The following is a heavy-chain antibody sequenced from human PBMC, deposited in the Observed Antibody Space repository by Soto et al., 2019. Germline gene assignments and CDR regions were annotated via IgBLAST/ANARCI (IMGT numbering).Heavy chain of an antibody. CDR3: ARAPTDAFDT. CDR2: IFHSGST. V-gene: IGHV4-30-2*01. Sequence: QQQLQESGSGLVKPSQTLSLTCTVSGGSISSGGYSWNWIRQPPGKGLEWIGYIFHSGSTYYNPSLKSRVAISGDRSKNQFSLKLSSVTAADTAVYYCARAPTDAFDTWGQGTMVTVSS. CDR1: GGSISSGGYS. J-gene: IGHJ3*02.